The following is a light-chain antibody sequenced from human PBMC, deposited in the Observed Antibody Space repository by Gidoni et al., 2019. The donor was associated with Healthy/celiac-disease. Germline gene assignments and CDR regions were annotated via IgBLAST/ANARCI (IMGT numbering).Light chain of an antibody. V-gene: IGLV1-44*01. J-gene: IGLJ3*02. Sequence: QTVLTQPPSASGTPGQRGTISCSGSSSNIGSNTVNWYQQLPGTAPKLLIYSTNQRPSGVPDRFSGSKSGTSASLAISGLQSEDEADYYCAAWDDSLNGQEVFGGGTKLTVL. CDR3: AAWDDSLNGQEV. CDR2: STN. CDR1: SSNIGSNT.